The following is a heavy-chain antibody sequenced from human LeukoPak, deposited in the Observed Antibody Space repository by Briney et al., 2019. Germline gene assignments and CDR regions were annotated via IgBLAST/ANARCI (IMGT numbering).Heavy chain of an antibody. CDR1: GYTFTGYY. Sequence: ASVKVSCKASGYTFTGYYMHWVRQAPGQGLDWMGWINPNSGGTNYAQKFQGRVTMTRDTSISTAYMELSRLRADDTAVYYCARGTVVTPPRYYYYMDVWGKGTTVTVSS. D-gene: IGHD4-23*01. CDR2: INPNSGGT. J-gene: IGHJ6*03. CDR3: ARGTVVTPPRYYYYMDV. V-gene: IGHV1-2*02.